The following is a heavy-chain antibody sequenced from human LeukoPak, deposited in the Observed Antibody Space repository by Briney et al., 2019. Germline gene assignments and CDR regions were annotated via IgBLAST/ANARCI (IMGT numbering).Heavy chain of an antibody. Sequence: PGGSLRLSCAASGFTFSSYAMHWVRQAPGKGLEWVAVISYDGSNKYYADSVKGRFTISRDNSKNTLYLQMNSLRAEDTAVYYCAKSMFGEWELLFPYWGQGTLVTVSS. CDR1: GFTFSSYA. CDR2: ISYDGSNK. V-gene: IGHV3-30-3*02. CDR3: AKSMFGEWELLFPY. J-gene: IGHJ4*02. D-gene: IGHD1-26*01.